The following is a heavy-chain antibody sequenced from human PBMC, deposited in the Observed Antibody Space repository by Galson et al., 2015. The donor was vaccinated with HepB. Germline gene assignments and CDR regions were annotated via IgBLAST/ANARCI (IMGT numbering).Heavy chain of an antibody. CDR3: AKGGAGSYYGVDV. J-gene: IGHJ6*02. CDR2: ISGSGGNT. V-gene: IGHV3-23*01. Sequence: SLRLSCAASGFTFSTYAMTWVRQVPGKGLEWVSGISGSGGNTYYADSVKGRFAISRDNSKNTLYLQMNSLRAEDTAIYYCAKGGAGSYYGVDVWGQGTTVTVSS. CDR1: GFTFSTYA. D-gene: IGHD6-19*01.